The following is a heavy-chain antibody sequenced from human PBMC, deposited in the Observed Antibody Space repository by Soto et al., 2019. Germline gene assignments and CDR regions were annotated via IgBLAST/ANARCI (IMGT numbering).Heavy chain of an antibody. CDR3: ARGVSLVATILGVSWFDP. CDR2: ISAYNGNT. Sequence: QVQLVQSGAEVKKPGASVKVSCKASGYTFTIYGISWVRQAPGQGLEWMGWISAYNGNTNYAQQLQGRVTMPTEKSTRTAYMALRSLRSADTAVYYCARGVSLVATILGVSWFDPWGQGTLVTVSS. D-gene: IGHD5-12*01. CDR1: GYTFTIYG. J-gene: IGHJ5*02. V-gene: IGHV1-18*01.